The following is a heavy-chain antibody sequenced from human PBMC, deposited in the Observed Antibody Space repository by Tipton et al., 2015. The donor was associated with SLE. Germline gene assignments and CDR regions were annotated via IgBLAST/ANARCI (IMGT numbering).Heavy chain of an antibody. CDR3: ARSGYGSGSWGP. D-gene: IGHD3-10*01. Sequence: GSLRLSCAASGFTFDGFVVSWVRQAPGKGLQWVSGIDWKAGNTGYADSVKGRFTISRDNAKNSLFLQMNSLRAEDTAFYYCARSGYGSGSWGPWGQGALVTVSS. V-gene: IGHV3-20*04. J-gene: IGHJ5*02. CDR1: GFTFDGFV. CDR2: IDWKAGNT.